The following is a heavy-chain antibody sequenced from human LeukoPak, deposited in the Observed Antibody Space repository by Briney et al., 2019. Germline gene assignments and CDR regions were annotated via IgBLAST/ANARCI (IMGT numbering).Heavy chain of an antibody. CDR2: INNSGANT. CDR3: AKELATGVSPSFDY. V-gene: IGHV3-23*01. D-gene: IGHD1-1*01. Sequence: GGSLRLSCAASGFTFSSDAMSWVRQAPGKGPEWVSGINNSGANTYYADSVKGRFTISRDNSKNTLFLQMNSLRVEDTALYYCAKELATGVSPSFDYWGQGTLVTVSS. J-gene: IGHJ4*02. CDR1: GFTFSSDA.